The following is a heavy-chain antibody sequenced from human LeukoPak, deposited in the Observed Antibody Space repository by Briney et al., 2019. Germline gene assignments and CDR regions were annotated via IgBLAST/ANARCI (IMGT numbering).Heavy chain of an antibody. CDR1: GHSINSGVF. J-gene: IGHJ4*02. V-gene: IGHV4-38-2*02. D-gene: IGHD3-10*01. CDR3: ASIPTMLRTIDY. CDR2: VSHSGYT. Sequence: PSETLSLTCNVSGHSINSGVFWGWTRQAPGEGLEWIASVSHSGYTYHNPSLKSRVTLSVDTTKNQFSLKLSSVTAADTAVYYCASIPTMLRTIDYWGQGTLVTVSS.